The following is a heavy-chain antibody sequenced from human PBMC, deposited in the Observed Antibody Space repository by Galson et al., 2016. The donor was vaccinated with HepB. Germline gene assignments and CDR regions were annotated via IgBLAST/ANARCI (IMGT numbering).Heavy chain of an antibody. D-gene: IGHD1-1*01. Sequence: SVKVSCKASGYTLSSYTMHWVRQVPEQGLEWMGWINAGDGDTRYSQKFQGRISIMRDSSANTAYIELSSLTSEDTAVYYCVKERAKDTGWNDYWGQGTPVTV. CDR2: INAGDGDT. CDR3: VKERAKDTGWNDY. J-gene: IGHJ4*02. V-gene: IGHV1-3*01. CDR1: GYTLSSYT.